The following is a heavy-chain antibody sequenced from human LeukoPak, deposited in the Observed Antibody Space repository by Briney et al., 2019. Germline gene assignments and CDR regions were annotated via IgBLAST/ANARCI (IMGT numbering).Heavy chain of an antibody. V-gene: IGHV3-23*01. Sequence: GSLRLSCVASGFTFSNYAMSWVRQAPGKGLELVSGIYGSDKTVYGDAVKGRFTISRDNSKNTLYLQMNSLRADDTAVYYCAKTQGYYDAWGQGALVTVSS. CDR2: IYGSDKT. CDR1: GFTFSNYA. J-gene: IGHJ5*02. D-gene: IGHD2-15*01. CDR3: AKTQGYYDA.